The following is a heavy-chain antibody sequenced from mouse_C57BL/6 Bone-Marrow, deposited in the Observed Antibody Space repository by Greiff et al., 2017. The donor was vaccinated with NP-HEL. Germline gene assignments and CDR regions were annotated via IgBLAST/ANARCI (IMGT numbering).Heavy chain of an antibody. D-gene: IGHD2-3*01. J-gene: IGHJ2*01. Sequence: VHVKQSGPELVKPGASVKISCKASGYSFTDYNMNWVKQSNGKSLEWIGVINPNYGTTSYNQKFKGKATLTVDQSSSTAYMQLNSLTSEDSAVYYGARENDGYYVLYFDYWGQGTTLTVSS. V-gene: IGHV1-39*01. CDR2: INPNYGTT. CDR3: ARENDGYYVLYFDY. CDR1: GYSFTDYN.